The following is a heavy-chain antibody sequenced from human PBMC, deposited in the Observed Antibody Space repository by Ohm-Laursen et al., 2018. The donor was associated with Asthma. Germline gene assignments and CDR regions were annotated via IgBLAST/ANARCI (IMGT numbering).Heavy chain of an antibody. CDR1: GFTFSSYS. CDR3: AVSSSSFYYYGMDV. J-gene: IGHJ6*02. V-gene: IGHV3-48*01. CDR2: ISSSSSSTI. Sequence: SLRLSCAASGFTFSSYSMNWVRQAPGKGLEWVSYISSSSSSTIYYADSVKGRFTISRDNAKNSLYLQMNSLRAEDTAVYYCAVSSSSFYYYGMDVWGQGTTVTVSS. D-gene: IGHD6-6*01.